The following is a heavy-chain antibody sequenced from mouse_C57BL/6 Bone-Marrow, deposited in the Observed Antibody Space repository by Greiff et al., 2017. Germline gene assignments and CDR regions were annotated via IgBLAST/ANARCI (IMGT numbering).Heavy chain of an antibody. CDR1: GYTFTSYW. CDR2: IHPNSGST. CDR3: ARRGRGYAMDY. D-gene: IGHD6-1*01. J-gene: IGHJ4*01. Sequence: QVQLQQPGAELVKPGASVKLSCKASGYTFTSYWMHWVKQRPGQGLEWIGMIHPNSGSTNYNEKFKSKATLTVDKSSSTAYMQLISLTSEDSAVYYCARRGRGYAMDYWGQGTSITGSS. V-gene: IGHV1-64*01.